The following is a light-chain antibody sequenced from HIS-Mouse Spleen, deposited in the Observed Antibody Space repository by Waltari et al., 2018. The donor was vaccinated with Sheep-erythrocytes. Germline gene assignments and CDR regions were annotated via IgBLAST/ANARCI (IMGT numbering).Light chain of an antibody. V-gene: IGKV1-6*01. J-gene: IGKJ1*01. Sequence: IHITQSPSSLSASVRDRVTITCRASQGIRNDLCWYQQKPGKAPKPLLYAGSSSQSGVPSRFSGSGSGTDFTRTISSLQPEDFATYYCLQDYNYPWTFGQGTKVEIK. CDR3: LQDYNYPWT. CDR2: AGS. CDR1: QGIRND.